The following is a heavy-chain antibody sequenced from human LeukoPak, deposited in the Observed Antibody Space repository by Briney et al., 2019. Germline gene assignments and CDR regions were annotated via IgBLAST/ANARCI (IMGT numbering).Heavy chain of an antibody. J-gene: IGHJ4*02. D-gene: IGHD5-18*01. CDR3: AKDRRIQLWLIDY. CDR2: ISGSGGST. Sequence: GGSLRLSCAASGFTFSSYAMNWVRQAPGQGLEWVSTISGSGGSTYYADSVKGRFTISRDNSKNTLYLQMNSLRAEDTAVYYCAKDRRIQLWLIDYWGQGTLVTVSS. CDR1: GFTFSSYA. V-gene: IGHV3-23*01.